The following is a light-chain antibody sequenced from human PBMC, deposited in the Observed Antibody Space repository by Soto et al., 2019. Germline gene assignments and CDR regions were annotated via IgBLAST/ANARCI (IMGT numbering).Light chain of an antibody. J-gene: IGLJ3*02. Sequence: QSVLTQPASVSGSPGQSITISCTGTSSDVGGYNYVSWYQQHPAKAPKLMIYEVSNRPSGVSHRFSGSKSGNTASLTISGLQAEDEADYSCFSYTTSSPLVFGGGTKLTVL. V-gene: IGLV2-14*01. CDR1: SSDVGGYNY. CDR2: EVS. CDR3: FSYTTSSPLV.